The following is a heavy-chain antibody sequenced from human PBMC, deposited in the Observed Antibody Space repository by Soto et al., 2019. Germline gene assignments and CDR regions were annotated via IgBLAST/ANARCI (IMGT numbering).Heavy chain of an antibody. D-gene: IGHD1-1*01. CDR3: ERILFSRPGNDDFDV. V-gene: IGHV3-21*02. CDR1: GFSFSTYG. CDR2: IGANSAAM. Sequence: QLVESGGGLVKPGGSLRLSCAASGFSFSTYGMTWVRQAPGKGLEWVSSIGANSAAMFYSASVRGRFAVSRDNAKNSLFLQLNSLTLEDTAVYYCERILFSRPGNDDFDVWGQGTVVTVS. J-gene: IGHJ3*01.